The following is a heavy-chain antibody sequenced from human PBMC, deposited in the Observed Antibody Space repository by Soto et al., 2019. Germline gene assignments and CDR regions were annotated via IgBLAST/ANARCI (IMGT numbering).Heavy chain of an antibody. J-gene: IGHJ4*02. V-gene: IGHV3-30*18. D-gene: IGHD2-21*02. CDR2: TSYDGSIR. CDR3: AKDRLAYCGGDCYWVDY. Sequence: QVQLVESGGGVVQPGRSLRLSCAASGFTFSNYGMHWVRQAPGKGLEWVAVTSYDGSIRYYAGSVKGRFTISRDNSKNTLYLQINSLRTEDTAVYYCAKDRLAYCGGDCYWVDYWCQGTLLTGSS. CDR1: GFTFSNYG.